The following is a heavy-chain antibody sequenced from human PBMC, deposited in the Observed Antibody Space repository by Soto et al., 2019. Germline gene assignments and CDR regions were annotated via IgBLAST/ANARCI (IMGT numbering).Heavy chain of an antibody. J-gene: IGHJ6*02. CDR1: GGTFSSYA. D-gene: IGHD2-15*01. Sequence: QVQLVQYGAEVKKPGSSVKVSCKASGGTFSSYAISWVRQAPGQGLEWMGGIIPIFGTANYAQKFQGRVTITADESTSTAYMELSSLRSEDTAVYYCARPKGYCSGGSCYDGRVRYYGMDVWGQGTTVTVSS. V-gene: IGHV1-69*12. CDR3: ARPKGYCSGGSCYDGRVRYYGMDV. CDR2: IIPIFGTA.